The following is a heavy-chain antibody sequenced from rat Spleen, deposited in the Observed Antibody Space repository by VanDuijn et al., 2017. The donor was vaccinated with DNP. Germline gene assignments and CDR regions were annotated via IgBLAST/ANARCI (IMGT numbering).Heavy chain of an antibody. Sequence: VQLQESGPGLVEPSQSLSLTCSVTGYSITSSYRWNWIRKFPGNKLEWMGSVNSAGTTNYNPSLKSRISITSDTSKNQLFLQVNSVTTEDTATYYCARHDGPGITGDAMDAWGQGTSVTVSS. V-gene: IGHV3-3*01. CDR1: GYSITSSYR. J-gene: IGHJ4*01. CDR2: VNSAGTT. D-gene: IGHD1-4*01. CDR3: ARHDGPGITGDAMDA.